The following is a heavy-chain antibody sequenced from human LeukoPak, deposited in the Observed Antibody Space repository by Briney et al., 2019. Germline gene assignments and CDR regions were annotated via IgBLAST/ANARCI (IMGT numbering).Heavy chain of an antibody. CDR3: AKAFGSSSWFTGFDY. CDR1: GFTFNSYD. CDR2: ISGSGGST. J-gene: IGHJ4*02. V-gene: IGHV3-23*01. D-gene: IGHD6-13*01. Sequence: GGSLRLSCAASGFTFNSYDMSWVRQAPGKGLEWVSAISGSGGSTYYADSVKGRFTISRDNSRNTLYLQMNSLRAEDTAVYYCAKAFGSSSWFTGFDYWGQGTLVTVSS.